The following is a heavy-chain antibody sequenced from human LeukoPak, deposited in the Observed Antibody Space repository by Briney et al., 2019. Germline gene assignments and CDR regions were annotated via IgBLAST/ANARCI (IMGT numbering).Heavy chain of an antibody. Sequence: GRSLRLSCAASGFTLISYWISWIRQAPGKGQECVANIKQDGSEKYYVDSVKGRFTISRDNAKNSLYLQMTSLKAADTAVYFCARAGYTYGYFSWFDPWGQGTLVTVSS. CDR3: ARAGYTYGYFSWFDP. V-gene: IGHV3-7*01. D-gene: IGHD5-18*01. CDR1: GFTLISYW. J-gene: IGHJ5*02. CDR2: IKQDGSEK.